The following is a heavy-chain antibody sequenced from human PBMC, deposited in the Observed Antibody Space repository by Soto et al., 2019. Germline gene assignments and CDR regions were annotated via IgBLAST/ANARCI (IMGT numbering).Heavy chain of an antibody. V-gene: IGHV4-30-4*01. J-gene: IGHJ6*01. CDR1: GGPSSSEYYY. CDR3: VFPSLYGLDV. CDR2: IYYSGNT. Sequence: LSLPSSASGGPSSSEYYYRSWIRQPPGKGLEWIGNIYYSGNTYYNPSLKSRLIISIDTSKNHCTLKLGSVTAADTAADYPVFPSLYGLDVGGQGTTV.